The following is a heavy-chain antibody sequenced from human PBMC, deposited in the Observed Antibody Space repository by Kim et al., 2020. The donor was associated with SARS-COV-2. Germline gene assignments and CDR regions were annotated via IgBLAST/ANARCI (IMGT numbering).Heavy chain of an antibody. CDR3: AKDGGGEQQLFLDY. Sequence: ADSVKRLFTIFRDNAKNTLYMQMNSLRAEDTAVYYCAKDGGGEQQLFLDYWGQGTLVTVSS. V-gene: IGHV3-33*06. D-gene: IGHD6-13*01. J-gene: IGHJ4*02.